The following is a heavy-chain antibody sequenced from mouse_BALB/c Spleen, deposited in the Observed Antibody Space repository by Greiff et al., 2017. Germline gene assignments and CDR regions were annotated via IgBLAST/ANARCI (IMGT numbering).Heavy chain of an antibody. V-gene: IGHV14-4*02. Sequence: EVQLQQSGAELVRSGASVKLSCTASGFNIKDYYMHWVKQRPEQGLEWIGWIDPENGDTEYAPKFQGKATMTADTSSNTAYLQLSSLTSEDTAVYYCNAYYRDDVGYYAMDYWGQGTSVTVSS. D-gene: IGHD2-14*01. CDR1: GFNIKDYY. CDR3: NAYYRDDVGYYAMDY. CDR2: IDPENGDT. J-gene: IGHJ4*01.